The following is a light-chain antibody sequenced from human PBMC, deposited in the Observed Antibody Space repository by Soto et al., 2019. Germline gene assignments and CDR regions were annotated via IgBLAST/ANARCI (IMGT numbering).Light chain of an antibody. J-gene: IGKJ1*01. CDR3: QQRSNWPPWT. CDR2: GAS. Sequence: EIVLTQSPGTLSLSPGERAALSCRASQSISSSFLAWYQHKPGQAPRLLIHGASSRATGIPDRFSGSGSGTDFTPTISSLEPEDFAVYYCQQRSNWPPWTFGQGTKVDIK. V-gene: IGKV3D-20*02. CDR1: QSISSSF.